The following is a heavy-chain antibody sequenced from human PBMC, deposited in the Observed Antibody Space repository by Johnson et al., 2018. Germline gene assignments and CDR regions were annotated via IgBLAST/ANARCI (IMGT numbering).Heavy chain of an antibody. D-gene: IGHD1-26*01. CDR2: IYYSGST. J-gene: IGHJ3*02. V-gene: IGHV4-39*02. CDR1: GGSISSRTYY. Sequence: QVQLQESGLGLVKPSETLSLTCTVSGGSISSRTYYWGWIRQPPGKGLEWIGSIYYSGSTDYNPSLKSRVTISVDTSKNHFSLKVNSVTAAETAVYYCARSSWGYSAGIFDIWGQGTMVTVSS. CDR3: ARSSWGYSAGIFDI.